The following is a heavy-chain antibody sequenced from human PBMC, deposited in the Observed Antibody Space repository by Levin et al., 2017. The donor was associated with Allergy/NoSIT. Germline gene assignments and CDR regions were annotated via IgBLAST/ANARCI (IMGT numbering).Heavy chain of an antibody. CDR2: ISSTGGST. D-gene: IGHD4-17*01. V-gene: IGHV3-23*01. CDR1: GVTFINYA. J-gene: IGHJ4*02. Sequence: GESLKISCAPSGVTFINYAMDWVRQAPGKGLEWVSAISSTGGSTYYADSVKGRFTMSRDNSKHTLYLQMNSLTAEDTAVYYCGKSLSTYGDHYYFDFWGQGILVTVSS. CDR3: GKSLSTYGDHYYFDF.